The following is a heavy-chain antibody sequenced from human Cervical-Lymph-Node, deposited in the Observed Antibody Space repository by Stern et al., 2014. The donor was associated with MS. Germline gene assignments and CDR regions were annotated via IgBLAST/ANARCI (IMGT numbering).Heavy chain of an antibody. CDR1: GGSFNSLD. Sequence: VQLVQSGPEVKKPESSVKVSCKASGGSFNSLDINWVRQAPGQGLEWLGGVTPMLGTLTYAKNFQGRVTFPADESTSTAYMELSSLRSEDTAVYYCARHQGGIAANWGQGTLVTVPS. J-gene: IGHJ4*02. V-gene: IGHV1-69*01. CDR2: VTPMLGTL. CDR3: ARHQGGIAAN. D-gene: IGHD6-13*01.